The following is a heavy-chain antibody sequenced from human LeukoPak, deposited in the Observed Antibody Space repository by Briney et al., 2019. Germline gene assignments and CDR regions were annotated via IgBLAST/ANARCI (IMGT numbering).Heavy chain of an antibody. CDR2: ISSSGSTI. CDR3: ARPAGWELPHDAFDI. D-gene: IGHD1-26*01. V-gene: IGHV3-11*01. CDR1: GFTFGDYY. J-gene: IGHJ3*02. Sequence: GGSLRLSCAASGFTFGDYYMSWIRQAPGKGLEWVSYISSSGSTIYYADSVKGRFTISRDNAKNSLYLQMDSLRAEDTAVYYCARPAGWELPHDAFDIWGQGTMVTVSS.